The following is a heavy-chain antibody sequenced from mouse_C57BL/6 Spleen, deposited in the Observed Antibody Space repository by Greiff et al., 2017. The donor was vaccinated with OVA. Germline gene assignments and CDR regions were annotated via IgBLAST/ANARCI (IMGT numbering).Heavy chain of an antibody. CDR1: GYTFTSYW. CDR2: IDPSDSYT. CDR3: ARDDYAPFAY. J-gene: IGHJ3*01. Sequence: QVQLQQSGAELVMPGASVKLSCKASGYTFTSYWMHWVKQRPGQGLEWIGEIDPSDSYTNYNQKFKGKSTLTVDKSSSTAYMQLSSLTSEDSAVYYCARDDYAPFAYWGQGTLVTVSA. V-gene: IGHV1-69*01. D-gene: IGHD2-4*01.